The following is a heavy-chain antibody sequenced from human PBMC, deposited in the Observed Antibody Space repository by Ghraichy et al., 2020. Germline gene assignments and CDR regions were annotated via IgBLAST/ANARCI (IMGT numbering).Heavy chain of an antibody. CDR1: GDSIETINYY. D-gene: IGHD2-21*01. Sequence: SQTLSLTCDVSGDSIETINYYWAWIRQSPGRGLEWIGSITSNGKTHYGASFKSRISVSADTSKNQFSLRIVSVTAADTGLYFCARQGRRLYFDGAGDQISRPYDPFDVWGQGTLAIVSS. J-gene: IGHJ3*01. CDR2: ITSNGKT. CDR3: ARQGRRLYFDGAGDQISRPYDPFDV. V-gene: IGHV4-39*01.